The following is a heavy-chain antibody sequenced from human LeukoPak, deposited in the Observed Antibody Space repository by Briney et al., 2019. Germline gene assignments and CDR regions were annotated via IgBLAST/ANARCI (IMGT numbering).Heavy chain of an antibody. CDR2: INPSGGST. CDR1: GYTFTSYY. D-gene: IGHD1-26*01. J-gene: IGHJ5*02. CDR3: ARVVGFSGSYNWFDP. Sequence: ASVKVSCKASGYTFTSYYMHWVRQAPGQGLEWMGIINPSGGSTSYAQKFQGRVTMTRDTSTSTVYMELSSLRSEDTAVYYCARVVGFSGSYNWFDPWGQGTLVTVSS. V-gene: IGHV1-46*01.